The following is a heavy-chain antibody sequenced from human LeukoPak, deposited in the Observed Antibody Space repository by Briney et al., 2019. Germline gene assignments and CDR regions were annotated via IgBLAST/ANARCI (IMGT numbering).Heavy chain of an antibody. V-gene: IGHV4-34*01. J-gene: IGHJ3*02. D-gene: IGHD3-22*01. CDR3: ARRVTIIVVGLDAFDI. CDR1: GGSFSGYY. CDR2: INHSGST. Sequence: SETLSLTCAVYGGSFSGYYWSWIRQPPGKGLEWMGEINHSGSTNYNPSLKSRVTISVDTSKNQFSLKLSSVTAADTAVYYCARRVTIIVVGLDAFDIWGQGTMVTVSS.